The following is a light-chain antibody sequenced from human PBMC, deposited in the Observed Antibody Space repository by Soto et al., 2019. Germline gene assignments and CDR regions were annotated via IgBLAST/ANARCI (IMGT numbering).Light chain of an antibody. CDR3: QQYGSSQWT. CDR2: GAS. Sequence: EIVLTQSPGTLSLSPGERATLSCRASQSVSSDYLAWYQQKPGQAPRLLIYGASSRATGIPDRFSGSGSGTDFNLTISRLEPEDFAVYYCQQYGSSQWTFGRGTKVAI. CDR1: QSVSSDY. J-gene: IGKJ1*01. V-gene: IGKV3-20*01.